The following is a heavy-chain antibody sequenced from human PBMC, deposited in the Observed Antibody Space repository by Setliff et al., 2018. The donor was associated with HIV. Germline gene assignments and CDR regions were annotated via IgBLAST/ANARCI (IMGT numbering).Heavy chain of an antibody. V-gene: IGHV4-39*01. CDR2: IYYSGKT. D-gene: IGHD3-3*01. CDR3: ARQSGYTRGWDIFGLVAGSFDI. Sequence: WVRQAPGKGLEWIGTIYYSGKTYYRPYLKSRVTVSIDTSKNQFSLSLNSVTAADTAVYYCARQSGYTRGWDIFGLVAGSFDIWAQGTMVTVS. J-gene: IGHJ3*02.